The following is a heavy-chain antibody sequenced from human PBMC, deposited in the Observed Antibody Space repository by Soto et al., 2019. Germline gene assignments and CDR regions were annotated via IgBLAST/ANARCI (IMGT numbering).Heavy chain of an antibody. J-gene: IGHJ6*02. CDR2: IWYDGSNK. D-gene: IGHD7-27*01. CDR3: ARAGDYYYGMDV. V-gene: IGHV3-33*01. CDR1: GFTFSSYG. Sequence: QVQLVESGGGVVQPGRSLRLSCAASGFTFSSYGMHWVRQAPGKGLEWVAVIWYDGSNKYYADSVKGRFTISRDNSKNTLYLQGNSLRAEDTAVYYCARAGDYYYGMDVWGQGTTVTVSS.